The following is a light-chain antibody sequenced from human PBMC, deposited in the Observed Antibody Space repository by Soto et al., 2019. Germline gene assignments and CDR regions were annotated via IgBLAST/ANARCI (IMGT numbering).Light chain of an antibody. J-gene: IGLJ1*01. CDR2: EVT. Sequence: QSVLTQPASVSGSPGQSITISCSGTSSDVGSYNHVAWYQQFPGKTPKLIIYEVTYRPSGVSHRFSASKSGNTASLTISGLQAEDEAYYYCISYTGSSPDDVFGSGTKLTVL. V-gene: IGLV2-14*01. CDR1: SSDVGSYNH. CDR3: ISYTGSSPDDV.